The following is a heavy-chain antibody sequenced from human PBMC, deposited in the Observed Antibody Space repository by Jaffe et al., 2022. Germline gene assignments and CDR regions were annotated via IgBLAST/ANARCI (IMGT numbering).Heavy chain of an antibody. D-gene: IGHD2-2*01. Sequence: QVQLVQSGSELKKPGASVKVSCKASGYTFTSYAMNWVRQAPGQGLEWMGWINTNTGNPTYAQGFTGRFVFSLDTSVSTAYLQISSLKAEDTAVYYCAREGGLPEPLEVVVPAGGYYYYYMDVWGKGTTVTVSS. V-gene: IGHV7-4-1*02. J-gene: IGHJ6*03. CDR3: AREGGLPEPLEVVVPAGGYYYYYMDV. CDR2: INTNTGNP. CDR1: GYTFTSYA.